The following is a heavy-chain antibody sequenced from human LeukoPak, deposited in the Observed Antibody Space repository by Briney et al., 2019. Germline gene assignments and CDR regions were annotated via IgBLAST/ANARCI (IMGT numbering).Heavy chain of an antibody. CDR2: TYYRSKRYN. D-gene: IGHD6-19*01. CDR3: ARSFSSRETYSSGWYDRNLFENYWFDP. Sequence: SQTLSLTCAISGDSVSSNSAAWNWIRQSPSSGLEWLGRTYYRSKRYNDYAVSVKSRITINTDTSKHQFSLQLNSVTPEDTAVYYCARSFSSRETYSSGWYDRNLFENYWFDPWGQGTLVTVSS. CDR1: GDSVSSNSAA. V-gene: IGHV6-1*01. J-gene: IGHJ5*02.